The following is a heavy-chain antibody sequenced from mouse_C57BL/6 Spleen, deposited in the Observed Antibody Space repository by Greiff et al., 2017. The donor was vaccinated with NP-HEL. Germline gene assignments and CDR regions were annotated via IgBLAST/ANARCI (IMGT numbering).Heavy chain of an antibody. J-gene: IGHJ2*01. CDR3: ARWGLGDY. CDR2: IYPGDGDT. D-gene: IGHD4-1*01. CDR1: GYAFSSSW. Sequence: QVQLQQSGPELVKPGASVKISCKASGYAFSSSWMNWVKQRPGQGLEWIGRIYPGDGDTNYNGKFKGKATLTADKSSSTAYMQLSSLTSEDSAVYFCARWGLGDYWGQGTTLTVSS. V-gene: IGHV1-82*01.